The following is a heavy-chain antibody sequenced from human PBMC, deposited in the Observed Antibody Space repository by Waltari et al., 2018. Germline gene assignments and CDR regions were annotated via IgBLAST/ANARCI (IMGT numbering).Heavy chain of an antibody. D-gene: IGHD2-15*01. CDR1: GGSISSSNW. Sequence: QVQLQESGPGLVKPSGTLSLTCAVSGGSISSSNWWRWVRQPPGRGLGWIGEIYHSGRTNYNPSLKSRVTISVDKSKNQFSLKLSFVTAADTAVYYCAREGRENCSGGSCYWGGAGWGQGTLVTVSS. V-gene: IGHV4-4*02. J-gene: IGHJ4*02. CDR3: AREGRENCSGGSCYWGGAG. CDR2: IYHSGRT.